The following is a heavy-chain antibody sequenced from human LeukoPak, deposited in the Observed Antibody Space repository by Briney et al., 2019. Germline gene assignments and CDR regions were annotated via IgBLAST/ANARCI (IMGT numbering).Heavy chain of an antibody. CDR2: IYYSGST. J-gene: IGHJ5*02. D-gene: IGHD6-13*01. CDR1: GGSMSSSSYH. V-gene: IGHV4-39*01. CDR3: ARQLYSSSWYLNWFDP. Sequence: SETLSLTCTVSGGSMSSSSYHWGWIRQPPGKGLEWIGSIYYSGSTYYNPSLKSRVTISVDTSKNQFSLKLSSVTAADTAVYYCARQLYSSSWYLNWFDPWGQGTLVTVSS.